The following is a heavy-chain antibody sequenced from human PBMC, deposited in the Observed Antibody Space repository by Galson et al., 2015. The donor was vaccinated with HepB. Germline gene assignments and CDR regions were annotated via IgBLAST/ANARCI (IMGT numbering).Heavy chain of an antibody. J-gene: IGHJ4*02. V-gene: IGHV1-58*01. CDR1: GFTFSNSA. CDR3: AAESDSSGCCKYDY. Sequence: SVKVSCKASGFTFSNSAVQWVRQARGQGLEWIGWMVVGGGNTNYAQHFQGRVTITRDMSTSTADMEVTSRRSEDTAVYYWAAESDSSGCCKYDYWGQGTLVTVSS. CDR2: MVVGGGNT. D-gene: IGHD6-25*01.